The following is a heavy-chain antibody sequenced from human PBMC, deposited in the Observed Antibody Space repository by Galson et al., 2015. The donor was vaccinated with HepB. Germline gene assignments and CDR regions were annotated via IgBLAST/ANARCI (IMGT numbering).Heavy chain of an antibody. Sequence: SVKVSCKASGGTFSNYAISWVRQAPGQGLEWMGGITPIFGRANYAQKFQGRVTITADESTSTAYMELSSLRSDDTAVYYCARDQGSIFGVVIIDYWGQGTLVTVSS. V-gene: IGHV1-69*13. J-gene: IGHJ4*02. CDR1: GGTFSNYA. D-gene: IGHD3-3*01. CDR3: ARDQGSIFGVVIIDY. CDR2: ITPIFGRA.